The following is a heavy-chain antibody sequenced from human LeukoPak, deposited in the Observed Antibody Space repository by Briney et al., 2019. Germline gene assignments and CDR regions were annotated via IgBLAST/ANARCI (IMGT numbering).Heavy chain of an antibody. J-gene: IGHJ4*02. D-gene: IGHD4-17*01. V-gene: IGHV3-23*01. CDR3: AVEKRSTTAYDY. CDR2: ISGSGDST. CDR1: GFTFRSYP. Sequence: GGSLRLSCAASGFTFRSYPMTWVCQAPGKGLEWVSAISGSGDSTYYADSVKGRFTISRDNSRNTLYLQMNSLRADDTAMYYCAVEKRSTTAYDYWGQGTLVTVSS.